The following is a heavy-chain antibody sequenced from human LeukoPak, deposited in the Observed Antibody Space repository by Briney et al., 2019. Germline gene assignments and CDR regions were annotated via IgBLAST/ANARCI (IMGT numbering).Heavy chain of an antibody. CDR2: INPNSGGT. J-gene: IGHJ4*02. D-gene: IGHD4-17*01. CDR1: GYTFTGYY. CDR3: AREDGDYVSQYYFDY. Sequence: ASVKVSCKASGYTFTGYYMHWVRQAPGQGLEWMGWINPNSGGTNYAQKFQGWVAMTRDTSISTAYMELSRLRSDDTAVYYCAREDGDYVSQYYFDYWGQGTLVTVSP. V-gene: IGHV1-2*04.